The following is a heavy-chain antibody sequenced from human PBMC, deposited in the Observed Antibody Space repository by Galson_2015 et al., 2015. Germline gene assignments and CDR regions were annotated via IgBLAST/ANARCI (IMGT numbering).Heavy chain of an antibody. CDR2: VSASGTNT. CDR3: AKDLQMSR. J-gene: IGHJ4*02. CDR1: GFTFSSAA. V-gene: IGHV3-23*01. D-gene: IGHD5-24*01. Sequence: SLRLSCAASGFTFSSAAKTWVRQVPGKGLEWVSVVSASGTNTYYADSVKGRFTISRDNAKNTLYLQMNSLRAEDTAVYYCAKDLQMSRWGQGTLVTVSS.